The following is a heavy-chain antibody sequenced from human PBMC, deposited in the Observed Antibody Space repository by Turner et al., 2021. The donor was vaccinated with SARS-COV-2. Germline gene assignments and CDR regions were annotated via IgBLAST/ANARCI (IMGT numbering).Heavy chain of an antibody. CDR1: GGSISSSSYY. V-gene: IGHV4-39*01. J-gene: IGHJ6*02. CDR2: IYYIGST. Sequence: QLQLQESGPGLVKPSETLSLTCTVSGGSISSSSYYWGWIRQPPGKGLEWIGSIYYIGSTYYNPSLKSRVTISVDTSKNQFSLKLSSVTAADTAVYYCAIAPNYYYGMDVWGQGTTVTVSS. CDR3: AIAPNYYYGMDV.